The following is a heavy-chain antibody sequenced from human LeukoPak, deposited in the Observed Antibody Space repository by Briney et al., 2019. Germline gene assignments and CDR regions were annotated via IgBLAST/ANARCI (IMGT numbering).Heavy chain of an antibody. CDR1: GGSISSSSYY. Sequence: SETLSLTCTASGGSISSSSYYWGWIRQPPGKGLEWIGEINHSGSTNYNPSLKSRVTISVDTSKNQFSLKLSSVTAADTAVYYCARATVVAGYAFDIWGQGTMVAVSS. D-gene: IGHD6-19*01. CDR3: ARATVVAGYAFDI. V-gene: IGHV4-39*07. J-gene: IGHJ3*02. CDR2: INHSGST.